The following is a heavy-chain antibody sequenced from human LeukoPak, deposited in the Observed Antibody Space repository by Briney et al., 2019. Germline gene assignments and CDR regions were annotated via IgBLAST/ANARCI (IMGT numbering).Heavy chain of an antibody. CDR1: GYTFTGYY. CDR2: INPNSGGT. V-gene: IGHV1-2*02. CDR3: ARDLPYCSSTSCYTLFDY. Sequence: ASVKVSCKASGYTFTGYYMHWVRQAPGQGLEWMGWINPNSGGTNYAQKFQGRVTMTRDTSISTAYMELSSLRSEDTAVYYCARDLPYCSSTSCYTLFDYWGQGTLVTVSS. J-gene: IGHJ4*02. D-gene: IGHD2-2*02.